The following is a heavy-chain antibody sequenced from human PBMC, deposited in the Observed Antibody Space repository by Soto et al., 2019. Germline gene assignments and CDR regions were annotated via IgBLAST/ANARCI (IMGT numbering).Heavy chain of an antibody. J-gene: IGHJ1*01. V-gene: IGHV1-46*01. D-gene: IGHD2-15*01. CDR3: ARGENCRGGTCYSEYFHH. CDR2: VNPSGGSA. Sequence: ASVKVSCKTSGYIFTAYSMHWVRQAPGQGLEWMGVVNPSGGSAHYAQSFEGRVTLTRDTSTSTFYMELSSLGSEDTAVYYCARGENCRGGTCYSEYFHHWGQGTLVTVSS. CDR1: GYIFTAYS.